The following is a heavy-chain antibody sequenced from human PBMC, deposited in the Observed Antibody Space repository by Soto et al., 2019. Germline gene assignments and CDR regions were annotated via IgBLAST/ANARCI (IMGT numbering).Heavy chain of an antibody. V-gene: IGHV3-23*01. CDR1: GFTFSSYA. CDR2: ISGSGGST. Sequence: GGSLRLSCAASGFTFSSYAMSWVRQAPGKGLEWVSAISGSGGSTYYADSVKGRFTISRDDSKNTLYLQMNSLRAEDTAVYYCAKGDYATWIQLGLGNWGQGTLVTVSS. D-gene: IGHD5-18*01. CDR3: AKGDYATWIQLGLGN. J-gene: IGHJ4*02.